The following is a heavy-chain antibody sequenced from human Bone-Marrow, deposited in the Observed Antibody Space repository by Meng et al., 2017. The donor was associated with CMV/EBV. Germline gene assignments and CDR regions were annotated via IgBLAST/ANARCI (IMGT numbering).Heavy chain of an antibody. CDR3: AKNAAAGIYWYFDL. Sequence: GGSLRLSCAASGFMVNRNYMSWVRQAPGKGLEWVSLINSGGTRYYADSVKGRFTISRDNAKNALYLQMNSLRAEDTALYYCAKNAAAGIYWYFDLWGRGTLITVSS. CDR2: INSGGTR. V-gene: IGHV3-53*05. D-gene: IGHD6-13*01. J-gene: IGHJ2*01. CDR1: GFMVNRNY.